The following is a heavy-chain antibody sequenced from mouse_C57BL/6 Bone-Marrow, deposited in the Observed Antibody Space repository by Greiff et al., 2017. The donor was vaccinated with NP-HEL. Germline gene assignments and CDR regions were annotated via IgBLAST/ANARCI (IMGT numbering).Heavy chain of an antibody. CDR3: ASLGLLLAMDY. CDR1: GYSITSGYY. J-gene: IGHJ4*01. Sequence: VQLKQSGPGLVKPSQSLSLTCSVTGYSITSGYYWNWIRQFPGNKLEWMGYISYDGSNNYNPSLKNRISITRDTSKNQFFLKLNSVTTEDTATYYCASLGLLLAMDYWGQGTSVTVSS. V-gene: IGHV3-6*01. D-gene: IGHD1-1*01. CDR2: ISYDGSN.